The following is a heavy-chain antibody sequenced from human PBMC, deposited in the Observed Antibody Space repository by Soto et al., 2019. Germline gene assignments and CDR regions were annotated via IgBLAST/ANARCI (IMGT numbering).Heavy chain of an antibody. Sequence: PGGSLRLSCAASGFTFSSFAMHWVRQAPGKGLEWVSAISYDVSHKYYADSVKGRFTISRDNSKNTLYLQMNSLRPEDRAVYYCARDRRQHLVPLDYWGKGTGGTVS. V-gene: IGHV3-30-3*01. D-gene: IGHD6-13*01. CDR2: ISYDVSHK. CDR1: GFTFSSFA. CDR3: ARDRRQHLVPLDY. J-gene: IGHJ4*02.